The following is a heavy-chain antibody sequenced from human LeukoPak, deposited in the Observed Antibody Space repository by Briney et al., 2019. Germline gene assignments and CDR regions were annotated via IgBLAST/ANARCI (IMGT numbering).Heavy chain of an antibody. Sequence: ASVKVSCKASGYTFTSYYMHWVRQAPGQGLEWMGIINPSGGSTSYAQKFQGRITMTRDTSTSTVYMELSSLRSEDTAVYYCARGRFSSERREYSSGWYNYWGQGTLVTVSS. CDR2: INPSGGST. D-gene: IGHD6-19*01. V-gene: IGHV1-46*01. CDR1: GYTFTSYY. CDR3: ARGRFSSERREYSSGWYNY. J-gene: IGHJ4*02.